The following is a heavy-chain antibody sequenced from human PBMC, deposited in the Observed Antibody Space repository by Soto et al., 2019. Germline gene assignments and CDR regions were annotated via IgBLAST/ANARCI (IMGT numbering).Heavy chain of an antibody. J-gene: IGHJ6*02. D-gene: IGHD3-22*01. CDR2: IYYSGST. Sequence: PSETLSLTCTFSGGSISSGEYYWNWIRQPPGKGLEWIGYIYYSGSTFYNPSLKSRLTISVDMSKNQFSLKLSSVTAADTAVYYCARDFGTYYFDSSGFKGVYYYAMSVWGQGPTDIVSS. CDR1: GGSISSGEYY. V-gene: IGHV4-30-4*01. CDR3: ARDFGTYYFDSSGFKGVYYYAMSV.